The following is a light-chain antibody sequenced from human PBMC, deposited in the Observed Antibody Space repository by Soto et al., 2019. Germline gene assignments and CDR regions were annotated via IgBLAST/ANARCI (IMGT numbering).Light chain of an antibody. Sequence: EIVLTQSPATLSVSPGERATLSCRASQTVGSNLAWYQQKPGQTPGLLIYGASTRAAGIAARFSGSGSGTDFTLTISSLQSEDFAVYYCQQYNNWPMTFGKGTRLEIK. CDR3: QQYNNWPMT. V-gene: IGKV3-15*01. CDR1: QTVGSN. J-gene: IGKJ5*01. CDR2: GAS.